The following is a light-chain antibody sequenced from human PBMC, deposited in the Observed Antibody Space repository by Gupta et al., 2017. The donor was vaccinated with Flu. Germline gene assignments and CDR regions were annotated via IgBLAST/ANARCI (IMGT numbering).Light chain of an antibody. CDR2: YAS. V-gene: IGKV3-11*01. CDR1: QTVRNF. Sequence: EIVLTQSPATLSASPGERVTLSCRASQTVRNFLSWYKQKSGQAPRLLIHYASNRAAGNPGRFSGSGSGTDFTLTISSLEPEDVGVYYCQDRSMWVTFGGGTKVDI. CDR3: QDRSMWVT. J-gene: IGKJ4*01.